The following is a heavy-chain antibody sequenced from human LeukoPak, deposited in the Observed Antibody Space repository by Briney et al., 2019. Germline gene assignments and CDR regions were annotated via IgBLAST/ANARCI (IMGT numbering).Heavy chain of an antibody. CDR3: ARVGVGATTDRDFDY. D-gene: IGHD1-26*01. Sequence: PGGSLRLSCAASGFTFSSYSMNWVRQAPGKGLEWVSSISSSSSYIYYADSVKGRFTISRDNAKNSLYLQMNSLRDEDTAVYYCARVGVGATTDRDFDYWGQGTLVTVSS. CDR1: GFTFSSYS. CDR2: ISSSSSYI. V-gene: IGHV3-21*01. J-gene: IGHJ4*02.